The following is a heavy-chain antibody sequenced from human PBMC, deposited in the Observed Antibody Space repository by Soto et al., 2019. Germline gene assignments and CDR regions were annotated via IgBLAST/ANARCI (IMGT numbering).Heavy chain of an antibody. Sequence: QLQLQESGSGLVKPSQTLSLTCAVSGGSISSGGYSWSWIRQPPGKGLEWIGYIYHSGSTYYNPSLKSRVTISVDRSKNQFSLKLSSVTAADTAVYYCARVARNDYGDYRPRGYYGMDVWGQGTTVTVSS. D-gene: IGHD4-17*01. V-gene: IGHV4-30-2*01. CDR3: ARVARNDYGDYRPRGYYGMDV. CDR2: IYHSGST. J-gene: IGHJ6*02. CDR1: GGSISSGGYS.